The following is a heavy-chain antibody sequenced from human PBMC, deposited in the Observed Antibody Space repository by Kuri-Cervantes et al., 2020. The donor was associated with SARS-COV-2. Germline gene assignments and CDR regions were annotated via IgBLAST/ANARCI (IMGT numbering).Heavy chain of an antibody. J-gene: IGHJ6*03. CDR1: GYSISSGYY. Sequence: GSLRLSCTVSGYSISSGYYWGWIRQPPGKGLEWIGSIYHSGSTYYNPSLKSRVTISVDTSKNQFSLKLSSVTAADTAVYYCAAIWSGSYYYYMDVWGKGTMVTVSS. CDR3: AAIWSGSYYYYMDV. V-gene: IGHV4-38-2*02. D-gene: IGHD3-3*01. CDR2: IYHSGST.